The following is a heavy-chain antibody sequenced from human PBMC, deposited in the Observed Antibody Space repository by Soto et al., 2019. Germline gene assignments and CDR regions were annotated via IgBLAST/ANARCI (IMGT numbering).Heavy chain of an antibody. V-gene: IGHV5-10-1*01. CDR2: IDPSDSYT. J-gene: IGHJ5*02. CDR3: ARLTPLGCRTGYPNWFDP. CDR1: GYSFTSYW. D-gene: IGHD3-9*01. Sequence: ESLKISCKGSGYSFTSYWISWVRQMPGKGLEWMGRIDPSDSYTNYSPSFQGHVTISADKSISTAYLQWSSLKASDTAMYYCARLTPLGCRTGYPNWFDPWGQGTLVTVSS.